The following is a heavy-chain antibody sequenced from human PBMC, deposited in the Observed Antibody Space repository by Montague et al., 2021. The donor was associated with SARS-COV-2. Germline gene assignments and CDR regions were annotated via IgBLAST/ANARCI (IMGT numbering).Heavy chain of an antibody. D-gene: IGHD3-10*01. CDR3: ARGARQGYGFRLGSFDY. V-gene: IGHV4-34*01. Sequence: SETLSLTYAVYGGSFSGYYWNWIRQPPGKGLEWIGEINHSGSTNYNPSLKSRVTMSVDTSKNQFSPKLSSVTAADTAVYYCARGARQGYGFRLGSFDYWGQGTLVTVSS. CDR1: GGSFSGYY. CDR2: INHSGST. J-gene: IGHJ4*02.